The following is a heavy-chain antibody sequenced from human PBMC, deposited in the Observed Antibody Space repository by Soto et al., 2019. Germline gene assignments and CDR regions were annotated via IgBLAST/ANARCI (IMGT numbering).Heavy chain of an antibody. Sequence: PSETLSLTCSVFGASVNSYYWSWIRQSPGRGLEWIGHIFNSGTIHYNPSLKSRVTMSVDSSKNQVSLKMNSVTAADTAIYYCARLVFHCLRGSCDDYSFYGLDVWGQGTTVTVSS. CDR1: GASVNSYY. V-gene: IGHV4-59*02. CDR3: ARLVFHCLRGSCDDYSFYGLDV. D-gene: IGHD2-15*01. CDR2: IFNSGTI. J-gene: IGHJ6*02.